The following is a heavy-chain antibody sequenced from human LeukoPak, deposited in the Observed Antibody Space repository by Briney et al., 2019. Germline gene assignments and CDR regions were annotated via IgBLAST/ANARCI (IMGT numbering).Heavy chain of an antibody. J-gene: IGHJ4*02. CDR2: ISYDGSNK. CDR1: GFTFSSYG. V-gene: IGHV3-30*03. D-gene: IGHD3-16*01. Sequence: PGGSLRLSCAASGFTFSSYGMHWVRQAPGKGLEWVAVISYDGSNKYYADSVKGRFTISRDNSKNTLYLQMNSLRAEDTALYYCARAWGGWYFDYWGQGTLVTVSS. CDR3: ARAWGGWYFDY.